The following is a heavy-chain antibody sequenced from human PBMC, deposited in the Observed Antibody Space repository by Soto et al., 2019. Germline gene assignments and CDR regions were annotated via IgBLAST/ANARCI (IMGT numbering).Heavy chain of an antibody. CDR2: IYWDDDK. CDR3: AHRGATHARGHFDY. Sequence: QITLKESGPTLVKPTQTLTLTCTFSGFSLSTSGVGVGWIRQPPGKALEWLALIYWDDDKRYSPSLKSRLTITKDTSKNQVVLTMTNMDPVDTATYYCAHRGATHARGHFDYWGQGTLVTVSS. D-gene: IGHD1-1*01. J-gene: IGHJ4*02. CDR1: GFSLSTSGVG. V-gene: IGHV2-5*02.